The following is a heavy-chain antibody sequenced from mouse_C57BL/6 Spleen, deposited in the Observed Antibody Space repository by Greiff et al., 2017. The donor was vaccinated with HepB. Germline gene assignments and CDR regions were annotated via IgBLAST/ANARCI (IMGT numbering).Heavy chain of an antibody. CDR3: ASLYYGNNWYFDV. V-gene: IGHV1-69*01. D-gene: IGHD2-1*01. CDR2: IDPSDSYT. Sequence: QVQLQQPGAELVMPGASVKLSCKASGYTFTSYWMHWVKQRPGQGLEWIGEIDPSDSYTNYNQKFKGKSTLTVDKSSSTAYMQISSLTSEDSAVYYCASLYYGNNWYFDVWGTGTTVTVSS. J-gene: IGHJ1*03. CDR1: GYTFTSYW.